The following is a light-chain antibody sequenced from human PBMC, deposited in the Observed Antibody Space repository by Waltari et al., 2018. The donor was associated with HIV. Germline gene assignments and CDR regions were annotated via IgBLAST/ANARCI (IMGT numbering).Light chain of an antibody. Sequence: DIVMTQSPASLAVSLGERATINCKSNQSLLLNFNNKTYLTWYQQKPGQSPKLLLYWASTRESGVPDRFSGSGSGTDFNLTISSLQAEDVATYYCQQCYSTPWTFGRGTKVEI. V-gene: IGKV4-1*01. CDR1: QSLLLNFNNKTY. CDR3: QQCYSTPWT. CDR2: WAS. J-gene: IGKJ1*01.